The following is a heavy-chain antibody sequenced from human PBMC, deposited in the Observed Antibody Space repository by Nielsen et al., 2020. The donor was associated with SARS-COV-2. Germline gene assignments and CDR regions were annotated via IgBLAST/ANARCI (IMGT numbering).Heavy chain of an antibody. Sequence: GESLKISCAASGFTFSSYAMSWVRQAPGKGLEWVSAISGSGGSTYYADSVKGRFTISRDNSKNTLYLQMNSLRAEDTAVYYCAKDRRWELHLHDYWGQGTLVTVSS. CDR3: AKDRRWELHLHDY. V-gene: IGHV3-23*01. D-gene: IGHD1-26*01. J-gene: IGHJ4*02. CDR2: ISGSGGST. CDR1: GFTFSSYA.